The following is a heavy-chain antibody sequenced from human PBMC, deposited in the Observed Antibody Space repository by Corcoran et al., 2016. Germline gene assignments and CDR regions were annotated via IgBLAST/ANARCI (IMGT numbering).Heavy chain of an antibody. Sequence: QVQLVQSGAEVKKPGSSVKVSCKASGGTFSSYAISWVRQAPGQGLEWMGGIIPIFGTANYAQKFQGRVTITADESTSTAYMELSSLRPYDTAVYYWARVKHYYDSSVYYYVWGQGTLVTVSS. V-gene: IGHV1-69*01. CDR1: GGTFSSYA. CDR2: IIPIFGTA. J-gene: IGHJ4*02. D-gene: IGHD3-22*01. CDR3: ARVKHYYDSSVYYYV.